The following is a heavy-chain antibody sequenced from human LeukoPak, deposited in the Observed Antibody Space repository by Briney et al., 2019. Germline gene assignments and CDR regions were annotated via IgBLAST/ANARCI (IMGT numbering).Heavy chain of an antibody. CDR3: ATDLGIATNAPR. CDR1: GYTLTELS. D-gene: IGHD6-13*01. Sequence: ASVKVSCKVSGYTLTELSMHWVRQAPGKGLEWMGGIDPEDGETIYAQKFQGRVTMTEDTSTDTAYMELSSLRSEDTAVYYCATDLGIATNAPRWGQGTLVTVSS. V-gene: IGHV1-24*01. CDR2: IDPEDGET. J-gene: IGHJ4*02.